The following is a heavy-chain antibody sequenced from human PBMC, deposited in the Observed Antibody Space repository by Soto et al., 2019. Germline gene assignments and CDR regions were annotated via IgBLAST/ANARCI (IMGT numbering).Heavy chain of an antibody. D-gene: IGHD3-22*01. CDR3: ARDSTYYDSSDYFDH. Sequence: EVQLLESGGDLVQPGGSLRLSCVASGVTFGSRAMSWVRQAPGEGLEWVSYIDRSGRNKYYADSVKGRFTISRDSAKNSLYLQMHSLTAEDTAVYYCARDSTYYDSSDYFDHWGQGTPVTVSS. V-gene: IGHV3-48*03. J-gene: IGHJ4*02. CDR1: GVTFGSRA. CDR2: IDRSGRNK.